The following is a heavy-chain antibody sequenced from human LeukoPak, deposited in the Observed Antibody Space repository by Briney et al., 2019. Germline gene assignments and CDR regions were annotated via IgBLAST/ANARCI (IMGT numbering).Heavy chain of an antibody. CDR3: AGVGHIAAAGTYDY. J-gene: IGHJ4*02. V-gene: IGHV4-59*08. Sequence: PSETLSLTCTVSSDSISSSYWSWIQQPPGKGLEWIGYIYYSGSTNYNPSLKSRVAISVDTSKNQFSLKLSSVTAADTAVYYCAGVGHIAAAGTYDYWGQGTLVTVSS. CDR2: IYYSGST. D-gene: IGHD6-13*01. CDR1: SDSISSSY.